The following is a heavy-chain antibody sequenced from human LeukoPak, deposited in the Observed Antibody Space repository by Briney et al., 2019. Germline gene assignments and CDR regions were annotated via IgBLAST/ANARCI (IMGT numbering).Heavy chain of an antibody. D-gene: IGHD3-9*01. CDR3: AREKEYYDILTGYYPGYYYYGMDV. V-gene: IGHV3-48*02. CDR1: GFTFSSYS. J-gene: IGHJ6*02. CDR2: ISSSSSTI. Sequence: GGSLRLSCAASGFTFSSYSMNWVRQAPGKGLEWVSYISSSSSTIYYADSVKGRFTISRDNAKNSLYLQMNSLRDEDTAVYYCAREKEYYDILTGYYPGYYYYGMDVWGQGTRVTVSS.